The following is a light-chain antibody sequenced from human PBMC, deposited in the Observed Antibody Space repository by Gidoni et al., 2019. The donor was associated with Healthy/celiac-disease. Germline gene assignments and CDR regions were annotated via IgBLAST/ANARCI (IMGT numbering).Light chain of an antibody. Sequence: QSALTQPAHSSGAPGPSITISCTGTSSDVWSYNLVSWYQQHPGKAPKLMIYEGSQQPSGVSNRFSGCKSGNTASLTISGLQAEDEADYYCCSYAGSSTSRVFGGGTQLTVL. CDR1: SSDVWSYNL. CDR3: CSYAGSSTSRV. V-gene: IGLV2-23*01. CDR2: EGS. J-gene: IGLJ3*02.